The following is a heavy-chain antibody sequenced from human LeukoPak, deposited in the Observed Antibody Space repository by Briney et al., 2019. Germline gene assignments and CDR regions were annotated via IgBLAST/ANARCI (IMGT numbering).Heavy chain of an antibody. D-gene: IGHD2-8*01. CDR2: IYYSGST. CDR3: ATSGILNEDY. CDR1: GGSISSYY. J-gene: IGHJ4*02. V-gene: IGHV4-59*05. Sequence: SETLSLTCTVSGGSISSYYWSWIRQPPGKGLEWIGSIYYSGSTYYNPSLKSRVTISVDTSKNQFSLKLSSVTAADTAVYYCATSGILNEDYWGQGTLVTVSS.